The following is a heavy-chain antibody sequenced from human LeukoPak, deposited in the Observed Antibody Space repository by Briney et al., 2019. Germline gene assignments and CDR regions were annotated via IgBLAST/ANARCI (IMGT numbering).Heavy chain of an antibody. CDR2: TYYRSKWYN. J-gene: IGHJ2*01. D-gene: IGHD2-15*01. Sequence: SQTLSLTCAISGDSVSSNSAAWNWIRQSPSRGLEWLGRTYYRSKWYNDYAVSVKSRITINPDTSKNQFSLLLNSVTPEDTAVYYCAREVVVVAVAATGSWYFDLWGRGTLVTVSS. CDR3: AREVVVVAVAATGSWYFDL. V-gene: IGHV6-1*01. CDR1: GDSVSSNSAA.